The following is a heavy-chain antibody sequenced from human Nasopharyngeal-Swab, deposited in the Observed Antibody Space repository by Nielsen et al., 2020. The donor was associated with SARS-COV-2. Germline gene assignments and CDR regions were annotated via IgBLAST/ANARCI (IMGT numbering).Heavy chain of an antibody. CDR1: GYTFTSYV. V-gene: IGHV1-3*01. Sequence: SVKVSCKASGYTFTSYVMHWVRQAPGQRLEWMGWINGGNGNTEYSQKFQGRVTINRDTSARTAYMELSSLRSEDTAVYYCARDRVEAAGTSYYYYHMDVWGQGTTVTVSS. CDR2: INGGNGNT. CDR3: ARDRVEAAGTSYYYYHMDV. J-gene: IGHJ6*02. D-gene: IGHD6-13*01.